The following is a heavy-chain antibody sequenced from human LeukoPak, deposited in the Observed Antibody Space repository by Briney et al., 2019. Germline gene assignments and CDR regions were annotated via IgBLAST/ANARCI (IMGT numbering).Heavy chain of an antibody. CDR1: GFTFSSYA. CDR3: AKISGYSSGWPYFDY. Sequence: GGSLRLSCAASGFTFSSYAMSWVRQAPGKGLEWVSAISGSGGSTYYADSVKGRFTISRDNSKNTLSLQMNSLRAEDTAVYYCAKISGYSSGWPYFDYWGQGTLVTVSS. V-gene: IGHV3-23*01. D-gene: IGHD6-19*01. CDR2: ISGSGGST. J-gene: IGHJ4*02.